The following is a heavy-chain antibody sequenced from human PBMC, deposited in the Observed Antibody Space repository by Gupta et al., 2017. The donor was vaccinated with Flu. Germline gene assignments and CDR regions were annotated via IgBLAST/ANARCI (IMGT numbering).Heavy chain of an antibody. CDR3: AKDLQHLYPANYSYGMDV. Sequence: EMQLFDSGGDLVAAGGCLRPARAGAGFTFRFLALTWVPQTPGKGLEWVSRSSYDGSSKSYAESGKFRVTVSRDNTKNTLGLDINRLRGAAMEVYYCAKDLQHLYPANYSYGMDVWGQGTTVPVSS. CDR1: GFTFRFLA. V-gene: IGHV3-23*01. J-gene: IGHJ6*02. CDR2: SSYDGSSK.